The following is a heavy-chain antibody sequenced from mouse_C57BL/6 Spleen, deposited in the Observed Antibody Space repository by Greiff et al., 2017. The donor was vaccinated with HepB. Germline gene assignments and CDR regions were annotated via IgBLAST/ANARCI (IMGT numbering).Heavy chain of an antibody. CDR3: ALLTTVVARYFDV. D-gene: IGHD1-1*01. J-gene: IGHJ1*03. CDR1: GFTFSDYG. Sequence: DVKLVESGGGLVKPGGSLKLSCAASGFTFSDYGMHWVRQAPEKGLEWVAYISSGSSTIYYADTVKGRFTISRDNAKNTLFLQMTSLRSEDTAMYYCALLTTVVARYFDVWGTGTTVTVSS. CDR2: ISSGSSTI. V-gene: IGHV5-17*01.